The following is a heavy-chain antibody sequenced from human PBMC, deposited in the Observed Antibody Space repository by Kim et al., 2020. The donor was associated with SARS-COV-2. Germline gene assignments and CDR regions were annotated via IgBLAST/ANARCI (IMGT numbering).Heavy chain of an antibody. V-gene: IGHV3-21*01. Sequence: GGSLRLSCAASGFTFSSYAMNWVRQAPGKGLEWVSSISSSSTYIYYADSVRGRFTISRDNAKNSVYLQMNSLRAEDTAVYYCARVRYFDYWGQGTLVTVSS. D-gene: IGHD3-16*02. CDR3: ARVRYFDY. CDR1: GFTFSSYA. J-gene: IGHJ4*02. CDR2: ISSSSTYI.